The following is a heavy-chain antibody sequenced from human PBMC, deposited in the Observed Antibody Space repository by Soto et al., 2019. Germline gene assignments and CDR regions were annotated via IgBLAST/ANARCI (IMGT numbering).Heavy chain of an antibody. Sequence: VGSLRLSCAASGFTFSSYGMHWVRQAPGRGLEWVAVISYDGSNKYYADSVKGRFTISRDNSKNTLYLQMNSLRAEDTAVYYCAKDQLGYFWSGYYDYWGQGTLVTVSS. CDR3: AKDQLGYFWSGYYDY. D-gene: IGHD3-3*01. V-gene: IGHV3-30*18. CDR2: ISYDGSNK. J-gene: IGHJ4*02. CDR1: GFTFSSYG.